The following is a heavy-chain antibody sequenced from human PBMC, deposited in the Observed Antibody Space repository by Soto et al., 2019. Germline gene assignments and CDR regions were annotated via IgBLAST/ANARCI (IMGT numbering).Heavy chain of an antibody. CDR3: ASAASHDFGSGYPEWFAL. CDR1: GGSISSYY. D-gene: IGHD3-3*01. CDR2: IYYSVST. V-gene: IGHV4-59*01. J-gene: IGHJ5*02. Sequence: PSEALCLTCTVSGGSISSYYWSWIRQPPGKGLEWIGDIYYSVSTNYNPSLKSRVTISVDTSKNQFSLKLSSVTGEDTAVYYCASAASHDFGSGYPEWFALCGEGNLVT.